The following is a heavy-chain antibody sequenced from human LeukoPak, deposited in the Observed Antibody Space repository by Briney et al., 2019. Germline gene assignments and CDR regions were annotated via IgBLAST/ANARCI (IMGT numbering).Heavy chain of an antibody. CDR2: IYHSGST. Sequence: SETLSLTCAVSGYSISSGYYWGWIRQPPGKGLEWIWSIYHSGSTYYNPSLKSRGTISVDPSKNQFFLKLSSVTAADTAVYYCARGGVVVAAAHPFDYWGQGTLVTVSS. CDR3: ARGGVVVAAAHPFDY. CDR1: GYSISSGYY. D-gene: IGHD2-15*01. V-gene: IGHV4-38-2*01. J-gene: IGHJ4*02.